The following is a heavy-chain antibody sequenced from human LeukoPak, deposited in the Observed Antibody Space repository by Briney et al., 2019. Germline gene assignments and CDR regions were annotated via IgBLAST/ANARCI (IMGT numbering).Heavy chain of an antibody. V-gene: IGHV1-2*02. Sequence: ASVKVSCKASGYTFTGYYMYWVRQAPGQGLEWMGWINPNSGGTNYAQKFQGRVTMTRDTSISTAYMELSRLRSDDTAVYYCARTKRGYDYGDYRFDPWGQGTLVTVSS. CDR1: GYTFTGYY. D-gene: IGHD4-17*01. CDR3: ARTKRGYDYGDYRFDP. CDR2: INPNSGGT. J-gene: IGHJ5*02.